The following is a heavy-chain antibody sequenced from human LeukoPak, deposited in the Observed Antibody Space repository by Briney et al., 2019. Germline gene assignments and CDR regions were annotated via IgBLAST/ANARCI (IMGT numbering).Heavy chain of an antibody. J-gene: IGHJ4*02. V-gene: IGHV3-23*01. CDR1: GFTFSTYA. Sequence: PGGSLRLSCAASGFTFSTYAMNWVRQAPRKGLEWVSGTTSGGAGTYYADSVKGRFTISRDNSKTTLYLHMNSLRAEDTAVYYCAKTYCTGTTCPRGADYLDSWGQGTLVTVSS. CDR3: AKTYCTGTTCPRGADYLDS. CDR2: TTSGGAGT. D-gene: IGHD2-2*01.